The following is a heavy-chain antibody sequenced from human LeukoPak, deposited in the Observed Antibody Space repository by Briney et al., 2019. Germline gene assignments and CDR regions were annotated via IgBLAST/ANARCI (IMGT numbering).Heavy chain of an antibody. Sequence: PGGSLRLSCAASGFTFSDYYMSWIRQAPGKGLEGVSYIGSSGVTEYYADSVKGRFTISRDDAKNSLFLQMDSLRAEDTAVYYCAKGSKYGSGSHFDYWGQGILVTVSS. V-gene: IGHV3-11*01. CDR1: GFTFSDYY. J-gene: IGHJ4*02. CDR3: AKGSKYGSGSHFDY. D-gene: IGHD3-10*01. CDR2: IGSSGVTE.